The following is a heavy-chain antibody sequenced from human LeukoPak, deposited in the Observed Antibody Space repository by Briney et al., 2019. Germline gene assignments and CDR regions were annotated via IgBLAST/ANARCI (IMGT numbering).Heavy chain of an antibody. V-gene: IGHV3-30*02. J-gene: IGHJ4*02. CDR1: GFTFSSNG. Sequence: GGSLRLSCVASGFTFSSNGMHWVRQAPGTGLEWVTFIQYDGSKKYYADSVKGRFTISGDNSKNTLYLEMNSLRAEDTAVYYCAKDIGSYYDYWGQGILVTVSS. CDR2: IQYDGSKK. CDR3: AKDIGSYYDY. D-gene: IGHD3-10*01.